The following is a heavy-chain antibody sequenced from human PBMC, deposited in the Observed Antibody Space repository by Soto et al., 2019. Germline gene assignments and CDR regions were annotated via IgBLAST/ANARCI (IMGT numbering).Heavy chain of an antibody. CDR1: GFTFSSHS. J-gene: IGHJ4*02. V-gene: IGHV3-21*01. Sequence: GGSLRLSCAISGFTFSSHSMNWVRQAPGKGLEWVSSISSSSSYIYYADSVKGRFTISRDNAKNSLYLQMNSLRAEDTAVYYCARGPRWLFDYRGQGTLVSVSS. CDR3: ARGPRWLFDY. D-gene: IGHD5-12*01. CDR2: ISSSSSYI.